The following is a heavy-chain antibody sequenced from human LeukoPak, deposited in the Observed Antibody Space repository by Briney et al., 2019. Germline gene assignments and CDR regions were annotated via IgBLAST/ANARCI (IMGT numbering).Heavy chain of an antibody. CDR3: AREVRGRGTPGSYKAKYYMDV. CDR1: GGSFSGYY. CDR2: INHSGST. D-gene: IGHD3-10*01. J-gene: IGHJ6*03. Sequence: SETLSLTCAVYGGSFSGYYWSWIRQPPGKGLEWIGEINHSGSTNYNPSLKSRVTISVDTSKNQFSLKLSSVTAADTAVYYCAREVRGRGTPGSYKAKYYMDVWGKGTTVTI. V-gene: IGHV4-34*01.